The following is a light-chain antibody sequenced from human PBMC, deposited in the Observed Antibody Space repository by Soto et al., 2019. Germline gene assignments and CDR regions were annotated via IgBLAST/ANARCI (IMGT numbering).Light chain of an antibody. CDR1: QSVSSSY. CDR3: QQYGSLSWT. CDR2: GAS. Sequence: EIVLTQSPGTLFLSPGERATLSCRASQSVSSSYLAWYQQKPGQAPRLLIYGASSRATGIPDRFSGSGSGTDFTLTISRLEPEDFAVYHCQQYGSLSWTFGQGTKVDIK. V-gene: IGKV3-20*01. J-gene: IGKJ1*01.